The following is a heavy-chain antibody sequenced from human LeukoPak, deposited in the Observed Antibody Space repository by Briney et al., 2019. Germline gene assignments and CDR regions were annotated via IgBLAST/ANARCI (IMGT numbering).Heavy chain of an antibody. V-gene: IGHV3-9*01. CDR1: GFTFDDYA. D-gene: IGHD3-9*01. CDR2: ISWNSGSI. Sequence: PGGSLRLSCAASGFTFDDYAMHWVRQAPGKGPEWVSGISWNSGSIGYADSVKGRFTISRDNAKNSLYLQMNSLRAEDTALYYCAKGPHYDILTGYLYDWGQGTLVTVSS. CDR3: AKGPHYDILTGYLYD. J-gene: IGHJ4*02.